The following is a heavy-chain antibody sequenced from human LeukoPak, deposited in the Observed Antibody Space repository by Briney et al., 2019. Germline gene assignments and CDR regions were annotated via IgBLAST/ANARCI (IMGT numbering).Heavy chain of an antibody. Sequence: GGSLRLSCAASGFTFSSYSMNWVRQAPGKGLEWVSSISSSSSYIYYADSVNGRFTISRDKAKNSLYLQMNSLRAEDTAVYYCARAPVSGSYHFDYWGQGTLVTVSS. J-gene: IGHJ4*02. CDR3: ARAPVSGSYHFDY. V-gene: IGHV3-21*01. CDR1: GFTFSSYS. D-gene: IGHD1-26*01. CDR2: ISSSSSYI.